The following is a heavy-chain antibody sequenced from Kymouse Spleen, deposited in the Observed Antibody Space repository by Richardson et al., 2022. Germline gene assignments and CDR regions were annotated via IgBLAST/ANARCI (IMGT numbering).Heavy chain of an antibody. CDR1: GFTFSSYA. Sequence: EVQLVESGGGLVQPGGSLRLSCAASGFTFSSYAMSWVRQAPGKGLEWVSAISGSGGSTYYADSVKGRFTISRDNSKNTLYLQMNSLRAEDTAVYYCAKEKKKYYDI*LRYGRLGPRDHGHRLL. CDR3: AKEKKKYYDI*LRYGR. J-gene: IGHJ6*02. V-gene: IGHV3-23*04. D-gene: IGHD3-9*01. CDR2: ISGSGGST.